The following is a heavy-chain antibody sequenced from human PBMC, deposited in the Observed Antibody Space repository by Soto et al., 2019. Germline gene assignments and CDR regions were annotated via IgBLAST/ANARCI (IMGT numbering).Heavy chain of an antibody. Sequence: QVQLQESGPGLVKPSQTLSLTCTVSGGSISSGDYYWSWIRQPPGKGLEWIGYIYYSGSTYYNPSLKSRITISVATSKIQGSLTLSSVTAADTAVYYCARERYSSGYYYVVDYWGQGTLVTVSS. CDR3: ARERYSSGYYYVVDY. CDR1: GGSISSGDYY. D-gene: IGHD3-22*01. J-gene: IGHJ4*02. V-gene: IGHV4-30-4*01. CDR2: IYYSGST.